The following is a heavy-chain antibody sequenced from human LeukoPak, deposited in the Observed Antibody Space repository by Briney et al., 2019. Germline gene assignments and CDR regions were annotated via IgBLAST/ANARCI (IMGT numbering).Heavy chain of an antibody. CDR1: GFTFSSYA. CDR3: ARDRRGYGGNFDY. J-gene: IGHJ4*02. CDR2: IYSGGTT. D-gene: IGHD4-23*01. V-gene: IGHV3-66*01. Sequence: GRSLRLSCATSGFTFSSYAMSWVRQSPGKGLEWVSVIYSGGTTSYADSAKGRFTISRDNSKNTLYLQMNSLRAEDTAVYYCARDRRGYGGNFDYWGQGTLVTVSS.